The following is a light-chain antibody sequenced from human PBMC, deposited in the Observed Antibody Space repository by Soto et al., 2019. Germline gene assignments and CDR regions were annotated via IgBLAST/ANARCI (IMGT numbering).Light chain of an antibody. Sequence: DLQMTQSPSTLSASVGDRVTITCRASQSVSSWLAWYQQKPGKAPKLLIYKASSLESGVPSGFSGSGSGTEFTLIINSLQPDDFATYYCQQYNSYPATFGQGTKVEIK. CDR3: QQYNSYPAT. J-gene: IGKJ1*01. CDR2: KAS. V-gene: IGKV1-5*03. CDR1: QSVSSW.